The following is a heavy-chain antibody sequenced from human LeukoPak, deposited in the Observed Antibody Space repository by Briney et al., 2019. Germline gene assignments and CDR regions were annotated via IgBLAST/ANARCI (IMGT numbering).Heavy chain of an antibody. CDR3: AREERNVVVPAAIDY. V-gene: IGHV3-30*03. CDR2: ISYDGSNK. D-gene: IGHD2-2*01. Sequence: GGSLRLSCAASGFTFSSYGMHWVRQAPGKGLEWVAVISYDGSNKYYADSVKGRFTISRDNSKNTLYLQMNSLRAEDTAVYYCAREERNVVVPAAIDYWGQGTLVTVSS. J-gene: IGHJ4*02. CDR1: GFTFSSYG.